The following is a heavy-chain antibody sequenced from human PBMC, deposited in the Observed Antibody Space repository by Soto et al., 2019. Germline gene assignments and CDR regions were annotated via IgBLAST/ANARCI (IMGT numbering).Heavy chain of an antibody. Sequence: QVQLQQWGAGLLKPSETLSLTCAVYGWSFNTYWHYWGWVRKPTGKGLQWIGEIDHRGGTNYNPHLKSRVTVSSDTSKNHFSLKYGSVTAADTAVYFCAGDLKQVTSDFYYWYDTDVWGEGTTVTVSS. J-gene: IGHJ6*03. D-gene: IGHD2-21*02. CDR2: IDHRGGT. CDR3: AGDLKQVTSDFYYWYDTDV. CDR1: GWSFNTYWHY. V-gene: IGHV4-34*01.